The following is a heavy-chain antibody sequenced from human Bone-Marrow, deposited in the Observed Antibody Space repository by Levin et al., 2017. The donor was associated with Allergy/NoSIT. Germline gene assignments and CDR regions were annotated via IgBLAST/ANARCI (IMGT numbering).Heavy chain of an antibody. Sequence: GGSLRLSCAASGFTFSNAWMSWVRQAPGKGLEWVGRIKSKTDGGTTDYAAPVKGRFTISRDDSKNTLYLQMNSLKTEDTAVYYCTTPVNSCSGGSCYSGYFQHWGQGTLVTVSS. CDR2: IKSKTDGGTT. D-gene: IGHD2-15*01. J-gene: IGHJ1*01. V-gene: IGHV3-15*01. CDR3: TTPVNSCSGGSCYSGYFQH. CDR1: GFTFSNAW.